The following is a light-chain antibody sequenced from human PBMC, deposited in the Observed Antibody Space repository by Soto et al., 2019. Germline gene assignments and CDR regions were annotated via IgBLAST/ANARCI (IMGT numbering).Light chain of an antibody. CDR1: QSINSW. J-gene: IGKJ1*01. CDR2: KAS. Sequence: DIQMTQSHSTLSASVGDRVTITCRASQSINSWLAWYQQKPGKAPKVLIYKASDLESGVPSRFSGSGSGTEFTLTISSLQPDDFATYYCQQYNTYWTFGQGTKVEIK. CDR3: QQYNTYWT. V-gene: IGKV1-5*03.